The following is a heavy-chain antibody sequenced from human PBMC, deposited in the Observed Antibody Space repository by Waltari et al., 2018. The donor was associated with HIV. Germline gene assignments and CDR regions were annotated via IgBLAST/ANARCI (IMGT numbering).Heavy chain of an antibody. CDR2: INAGNGNT. D-gene: IGHD3-22*01. J-gene: IGHJ4*02. Sequence: QVQLVQSGAEVKKPGASVKVSCKASGYTFTSYAMHCVRQAPGQRLEWMGWINAGNGNTKYSQKFQGRVTITRDTSASTAYMELSSLRSEDTAVYYCARDGDGYYYDSSGYYSGYFDYWGQGTLVTVSS. CDR3: ARDGDGYYYDSSGYYSGYFDY. V-gene: IGHV1-3*01. CDR1: GYTFTSYA.